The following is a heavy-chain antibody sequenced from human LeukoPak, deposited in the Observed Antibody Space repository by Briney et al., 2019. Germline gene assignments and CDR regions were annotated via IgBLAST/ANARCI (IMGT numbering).Heavy chain of an antibody. Sequence: PSETLSLTCSVSGASISSGSNYWGWIRQPPGKGLEWIGSIYYSGSTYYNPSLKSRVTISVDTSKNQFSLKLISVTVADTAIYYCARGQGATVPQVGKNWFDPWGQGTRVTVSS. CDR1: GASISSGSNY. CDR3: ARGQGATVPQVGKNWFDP. J-gene: IGHJ5*02. D-gene: IGHD1-26*01. V-gene: IGHV4-39*07. CDR2: IYYSGST.